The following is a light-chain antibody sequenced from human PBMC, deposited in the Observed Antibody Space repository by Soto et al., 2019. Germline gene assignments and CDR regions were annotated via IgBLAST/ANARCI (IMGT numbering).Light chain of an antibody. J-gene: IGLJ3*02. V-gene: IGLV7-43*01. Sequence: QAVVTQEPSLTVSPGGTVTLTCASSTGAVTSGYYPNWFQQKPGHAPRPLIYSTSNKHSWTPARFSGALLGGKAALTLSGVQPEDEAEYYCLLYYGGAQLWVFGGGTKVTVL. CDR2: STS. CDR1: TGAVTSGYY. CDR3: LLYYGGAQLWV.